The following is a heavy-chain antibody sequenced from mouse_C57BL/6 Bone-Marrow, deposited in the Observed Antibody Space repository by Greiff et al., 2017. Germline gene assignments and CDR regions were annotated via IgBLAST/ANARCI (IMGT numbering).Heavy chain of an antibody. D-gene: IGHD2-4*01. J-gene: IGHJ2*01. CDR2: FYPGSGSI. CDR3: ARHERYYDYEGYFDY. V-gene: IGHV1-62-2*01. Sequence: VQLQQSGAELVKPGASVKLSCKASGYTFTEYTIHWVKQRSGQGLEWIGWFYPGSGSIKYNERFKDKATLTADKSSNTVYMELSRLTSDDSAVYFCARHERYYDYEGYFDYWGQGTALTVSS. CDR1: GYTFTEYT.